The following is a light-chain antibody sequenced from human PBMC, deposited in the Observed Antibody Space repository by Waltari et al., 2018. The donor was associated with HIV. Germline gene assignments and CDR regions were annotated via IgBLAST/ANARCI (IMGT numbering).Light chain of an antibody. V-gene: IGLV1-44*01. CDR3: ATWDDSLRGRV. CDR2: NNK. CDR1: DSNIGRNT. Sequence: QSVLTQPPSASGTPGQRVSISCSGTDSNIGRNTVNWYQHLPGTAPKRLMYNNKARPSGVPDRVSGSKSGTSASLAISGLQSDDEANYYCATWDDSLRGRVFGGGTKLTVL. J-gene: IGLJ3*02.